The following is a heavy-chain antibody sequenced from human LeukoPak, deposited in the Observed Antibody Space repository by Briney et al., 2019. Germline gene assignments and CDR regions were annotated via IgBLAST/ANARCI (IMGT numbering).Heavy chain of an antibody. D-gene: IGHD3-22*01. J-gene: IGHJ5*02. CDR2: ISSSSSYI. CDR1: GFTFSSYS. V-gene: IGHV3-21*01. Sequence: PGGSLRLSCAASGFTFSSYSMNWVRQAPGKGLEWVSSISSSSSYIYYADSVKGRFTISRDNAKNSLYLQRNSLRAEDTAVYYCARRGYYDSSGYQNWFDPWGQGTLVTVSS. CDR3: ARRGYYDSSGYQNWFDP.